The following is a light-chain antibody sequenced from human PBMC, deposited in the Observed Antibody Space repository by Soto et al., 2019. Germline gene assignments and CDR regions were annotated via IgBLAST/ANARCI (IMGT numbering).Light chain of an antibody. J-gene: IGKJ2*01. CDR1: QSVSTNY. CDR2: GAS. Sequence: EIVLTQSPATLSLSPGERATLSCRASQSVSTNYLSWYQQKPGQPPRLLIYGASSRATGIPDRFSGSGSGTDFTLTISTLEPEDFAVYYCQQYGNSPRTFGQGTKLEIK. CDR3: QQYGNSPRT. V-gene: IGKV3-20*01.